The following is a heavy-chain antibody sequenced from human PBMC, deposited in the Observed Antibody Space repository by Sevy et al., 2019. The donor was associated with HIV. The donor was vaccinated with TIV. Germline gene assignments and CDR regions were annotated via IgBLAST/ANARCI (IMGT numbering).Heavy chain of an antibody. CDR1: GFTFSDYY. Sequence: GGSLRLSCAASGFTFSDYYMSWIRQAPGKGLEWVSYISSSSSYTNYADSVKGRFTISRDNAKNSLYLQMISLRAEDTAVYYCARDRATVTTLDYFDYWGQGTLVTVSS. V-gene: IGHV3-11*06. CDR3: ARDRATVTTLDYFDY. CDR2: ISSSSSYT. D-gene: IGHD4-17*01. J-gene: IGHJ4*02.